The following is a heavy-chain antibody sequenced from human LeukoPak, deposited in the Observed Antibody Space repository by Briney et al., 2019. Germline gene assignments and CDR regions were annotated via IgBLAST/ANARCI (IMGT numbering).Heavy chain of an antibody. Sequence: GGSLRLSCAASGFTFSSYSMNWVRQAPGKGLEWVSYISSSSSTIYYADSVKGRFTISRDNAKNSLYLQMNSLRAEDTAVYYCARKGYSYGYNYWGQGTLVTVSS. J-gene: IGHJ4*02. CDR1: GFTFSSYS. D-gene: IGHD5-18*01. CDR2: ISSSSSTI. CDR3: ARKGYSYGYNY. V-gene: IGHV3-48*04.